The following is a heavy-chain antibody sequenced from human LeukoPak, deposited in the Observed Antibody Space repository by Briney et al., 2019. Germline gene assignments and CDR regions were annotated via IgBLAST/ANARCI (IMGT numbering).Heavy chain of an antibody. J-gene: IGHJ5*02. CDR1: GGSISSYY. CDR3: ARELDDYSNYDRWFDP. V-gene: IGHV4-59*01. CDR2: IYYSGST. D-gene: IGHD4-11*01. Sequence: PSETLSLTCTVSGGSISSYYWSWIRQPPGKGLEWVGYIYYSGSTNYNPSLKSRVGISVDKSKNQFSLKLSSVTAADTAVYYCARELDDYSNYDRWFDPWGQGTLVTVSS.